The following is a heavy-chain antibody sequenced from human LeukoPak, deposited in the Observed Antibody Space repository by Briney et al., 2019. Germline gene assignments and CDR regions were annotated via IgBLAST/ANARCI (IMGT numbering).Heavy chain of an antibody. J-gene: IGHJ4*02. CDR1: GFTFSSYG. V-gene: IGHV3-30*18. Sequence: GGSLRLSCAASGFTFSSYGMHWVRQAPGKGLEWVAVISYDGSNKYYADSVKGRFTISRDNSKNTLYLQMNSLRAEDTAVYYCAKRSNYGYFDYWGQGTLVTVSS. CDR2: ISYDGSNK. CDR3: AKRSNYGYFDY. D-gene: IGHD4-11*01.